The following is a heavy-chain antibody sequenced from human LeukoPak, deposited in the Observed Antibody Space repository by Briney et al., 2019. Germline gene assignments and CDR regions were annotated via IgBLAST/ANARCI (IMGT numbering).Heavy chain of an antibody. V-gene: IGHV1-46*01. J-gene: IGHJ5*02. D-gene: IGHD2-2*01. CDR2: INPSGGST. Sequence: GASVKVSCKASGYTFTSYYMHWVRQAPGQGLEWMGIINPSGGSTSYAQKFQGRVTMTRDTSTSTVYMELSSLRSEDTAVYYCARDAGYCSRTSCYGGSWFDPWGQGTLSPSPQ. CDR1: GYTFTSYY. CDR3: ARDAGYCSRTSCYGGSWFDP.